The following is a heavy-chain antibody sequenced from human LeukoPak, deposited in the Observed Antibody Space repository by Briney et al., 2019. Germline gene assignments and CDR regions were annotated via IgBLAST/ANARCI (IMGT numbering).Heavy chain of an antibody. CDR2: IYPGDSDT. D-gene: IGHD6-13*01. Sequence: GESLKISCKGSGYSFTSYWIGWVRQMPGKGLEWMGIIYPGDSDTRHSPSFQGQVTISADKSISTAYLQWSSLKASDTAMYYCARHVAMAAAGTDGTNYYYGMDVWGQGTTVTVPS. CDR1: GYSFTSYW. CDR3: ARHVAMAAAGTDGTNYYYGMDV. V-gene: IGHV5-51*01. J-gene: IGHJ6*02.